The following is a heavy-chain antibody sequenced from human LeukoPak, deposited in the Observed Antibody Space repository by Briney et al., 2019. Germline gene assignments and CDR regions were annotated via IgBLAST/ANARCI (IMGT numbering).Heavy chain of an antibody. D-gene: IGHD6-19*01. J-gene: IGHJ4*02. CDR3: ANTNSSGWYTYYFDY. CDR2: IIPILGIA. Sequence: ASVKVSCKASGGTFSSYAISWVRQAPGQGLEWMGRIIPILGIANYAQKFQGRVTITADKSTSTAYMELSSLRSEDTAVYYCANTNSSGWYTYYFDYWGQGTLVTVSS. V-gene: IGHV1-69*04. CDR1: GGTFSSYA.